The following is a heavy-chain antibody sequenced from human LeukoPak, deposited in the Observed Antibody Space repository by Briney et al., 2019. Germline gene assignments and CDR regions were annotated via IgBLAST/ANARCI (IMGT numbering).Heavy chain of an antibody. CDR3: ARDQGLTAPPPYGLDV. J-gene: IGHJ6*02. D-gene: IGHD4/OR15-4a*01. CDR2: VIPVLNIT. Sequence: SVKVSCKTSGGTFNSSAITWLRQAPGQGLEWMGRVIPVLNITSYAHKFQGRVTITADTSTSTVYMELSSLRSEETAVYYCARDQGLTAPPPYGLDVWGQGTTVIVSS. V-gene: IGHV1-69*04. CDR1: GGTFNSSA.